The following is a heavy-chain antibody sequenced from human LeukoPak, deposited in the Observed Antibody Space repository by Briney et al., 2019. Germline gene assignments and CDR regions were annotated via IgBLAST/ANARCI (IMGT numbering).Heavy chain of an antibody. CDR3: AKDGVILAPGVYWYMDV. Sequence: GGSVRLSCAASGFTFSSYWMSWVRQAPGKGLEWVANIKQDGSEKYYVDSMKGRFTISRDNSRNTLYLQMNSLTAEDTAVFYCAKDGVILAPGVYWYMDVWGRGTTVTVSS. CDR1: GFTFSSYW. V-gene: IGHV3-7*04. CDR2: IKQDGSEK. J-gene: IGHJ6*03. D-gene: IGHD3-16*02.